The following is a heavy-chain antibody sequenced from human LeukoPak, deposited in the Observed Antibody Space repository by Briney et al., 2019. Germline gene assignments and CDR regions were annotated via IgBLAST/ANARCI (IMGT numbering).Heavy chain of an antibody. V-gene: IGHV1-8*01. CDR3: ARPYCSGGDCLRYFDL. Sequence: ASVKVSCKASGYTFTSYDISWVRQATAQGLGWMGWMNPISGNTGYAQKFQGRVTMARSTSISTAYMELSSLRSEDTAVYYCARPYCSGGDCLRYFDLWGRGTLITVSS. J-gene: IGHJ2*01. D-gene: IGHD2-15*01. CDR1: GYTFTSYD. CDR2: MNPISGNT.